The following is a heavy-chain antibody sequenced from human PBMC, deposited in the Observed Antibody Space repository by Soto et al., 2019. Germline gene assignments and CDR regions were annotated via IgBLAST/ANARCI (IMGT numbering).Heavy chain of an antibody. V-gene: IGHV1-69*01. CDR1: GGNFSTSA. J-gene: IGHJ5*02. D-gene: IGHD6-13*01. Sequence: QVQLVQSGAEVKKPGSSVKVSCKASGGNFSTSAISWVRQAPGQGLEWMGGIIPLFRTANYAQRFQGRVTITADDSTSTGYLELRSLRPEDTADYYCARNGGGAAIGSGWFDPWGQGTLVTVSS. CDR3: ARNGGGAAIGSGWFDP. CDR2: IIPLFRTA.